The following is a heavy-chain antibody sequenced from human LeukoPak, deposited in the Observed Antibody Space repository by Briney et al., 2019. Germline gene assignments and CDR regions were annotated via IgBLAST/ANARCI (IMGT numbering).Heavy chain of an antibody. Sequence: ASVKVSCKASGYTFSSHDIYWVRQAPGQGLEWMGIINPSGGSTSYAQKFQGRVTMTRDMSTSTVYMELSSLRSEDTAVYYCARDYGAVNWFDPWGQGTLVTVSS. V-gene: IGHV1-46*01. CDR3: ARDYGAVNWFDP. J-gene: IGHJ5*02. CDR1: GYTFSSHD. CDR2: INPSGGST. D-gene: IGHD4-17*01.